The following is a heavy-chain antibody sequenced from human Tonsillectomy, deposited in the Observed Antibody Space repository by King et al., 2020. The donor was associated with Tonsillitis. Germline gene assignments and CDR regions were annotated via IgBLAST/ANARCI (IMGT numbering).Heavy chain of an antibody. CDR2: INPRGGTT. V-gene: IGHV1-46*01. D-gene: IGHD2-2*01. CDR3: ARDRPCSSASCYGGSWFDT. J-gene: IGHJ5*02. CDR1: GYTFTSYY. Sequence: QLVQSGAEVKKPGASVKVSCKASGYTFTSYYMHWVRQAPGQGLEWMGMINPRGGTTSYAQKFQGRVTMTRDTSTNTVYMELSSLRSEDTAVYYCARDRPCSSASCYGGSWFDTWGQGTLVTVCS.